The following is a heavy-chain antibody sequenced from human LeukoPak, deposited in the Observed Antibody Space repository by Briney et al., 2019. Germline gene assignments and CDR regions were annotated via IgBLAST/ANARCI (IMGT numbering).Heavy chain of an antibody. CDR3: ARGSFLITFGGLIV. CDR2: INQDGTDK. J-gene: IGHJ4*02. D-gene: IGHD3-16*02. Sequence: LTGGSLRLSCAASGFTFTSYWMTWVRQAPGKGLEWVANINQDGTDKYYVDSVKGRFTISRDNAQNSLYLEMKSLRAEDTAVYYCARGSFLITFGGLIVWGQGTLVTVSS. V-gene: IGHV3-7*04. CDR1: GFTFTSYW.